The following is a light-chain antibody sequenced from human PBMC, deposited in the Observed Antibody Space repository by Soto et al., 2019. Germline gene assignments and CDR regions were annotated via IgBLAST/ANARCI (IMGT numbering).Light chain of an antibody. CDR1: QSVSSNY. J-gene: IGKJ5*01. V-gene: IGKV3-20*01. CDR2: GAS. Sequence: DIVLTQSPGTLSLSPEERATLSCRASQSVSSNYLAWYQQKPGQAPRLLIYGASNRATGIPDRFTGSGSGTDFTLTISRLEPEDFGVYYCQQYGNSPPNTFGQGTRLDIE. CDR3: QQYGNSPPNT.